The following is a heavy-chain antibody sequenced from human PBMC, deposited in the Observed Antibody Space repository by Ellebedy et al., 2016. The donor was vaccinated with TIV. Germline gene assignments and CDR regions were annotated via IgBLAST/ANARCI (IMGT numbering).Heavy chain of an antibody. Sequence: GGSLRLXCAASGFTFDDYAMHWVRQAPGKGLEWVSGISWNSGSIGYADSVKGRFTISRDNAKNSLYLQMNSLRAEDTALYYCAKEVWYYGSGGQFDYWGQGTLVTVSS. D-gene: IGHD3-10*01. CDR1: GFTFDDYA. CDR3: AKEVWYYGSGGQFDY. V-gene: IGHV3-9*01. J-gene: IGHJ4*02. CDR2: ISWNSGSI.